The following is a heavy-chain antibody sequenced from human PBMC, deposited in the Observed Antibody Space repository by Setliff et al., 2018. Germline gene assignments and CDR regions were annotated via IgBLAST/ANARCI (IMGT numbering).Heavy chain of an antibody. CDR1: GGSISSGNW. Sequence: SETLSLTCAVSGGSISSGNWWSWVRQTPGKGLEWIGEINHSGKTNHKPSLKSRVTISVDKSRNQFSLRLTSVTAADTAVYYCARYSSGWQPFDYWGQGTLVTVSS. CDR2: INHSGKT. CDR3: ARYSSGWQPFDY. J-gene: IGHJ4*02. D-gene: IGHD6-19*01. V-gene: IGHV4-4*02.